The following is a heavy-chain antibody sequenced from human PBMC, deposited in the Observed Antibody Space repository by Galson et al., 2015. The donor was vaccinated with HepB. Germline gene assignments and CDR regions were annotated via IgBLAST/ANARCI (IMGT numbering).Heavy chain of an antibody. CDR3: ARGVLLWDGPDY. Sequence: SVKVSCKASEYKFTSYYMHWVRQAPGQGLEWMGIINPSGGSTDYAQKFQGRLTMTRDTSTSTVFMELSSLGSEDTAVYHCARGVLLWDGPDYWGQGTLVTVSS. J-gene: IGHJ4*02. D-gene: IGHD3-10*01. V-gene: IGHV1-46*01. CDR2: INPSGGST. CDR1: EYKFTSYY.